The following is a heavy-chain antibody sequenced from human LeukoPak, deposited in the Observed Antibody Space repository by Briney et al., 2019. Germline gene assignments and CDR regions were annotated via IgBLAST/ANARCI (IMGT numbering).Heavy chain of an antibody. CDR1: GFTVSSNY. D-gene: IGHD6-13*01. CDR2: IYSGGST. V-gene: IGHV3-66*01. Sequence: GGSLRLSCAASGFTVSSNYMSWVRQAPGKGLEWVSVIYSGGSTYYADSVKGRFTISRDNSKNTLYLQMNSLKTEDTAVYYCTTVAAAGEPVYYYYMDVWGKGTTVTVSS. J-gene: IGHJ6*03. CDR3: TTVAAAGEPVYYYYMDV.